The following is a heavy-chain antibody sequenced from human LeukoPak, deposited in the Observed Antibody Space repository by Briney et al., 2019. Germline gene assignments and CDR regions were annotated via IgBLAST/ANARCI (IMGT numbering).Heavy chain of an antibody. CDR3: AKVLASATETDAFDI. V-gene: IGHV3-30*02. Sequence: GGSLRLSCAASGFTFSSYGMHWVRQAPGKGLEWVAFIRYDGSNKYYADSVKGRFTISRDNSKNTLYLQMNSLRAEDTAVYYCAKVLASATETDAFDIWGQGTMVTVSS. J-gene: IGHJ3*02. CDR1: GFTFSSYG. D-gene: IGHD4-17*01. CDR2: IRYDGSNK.